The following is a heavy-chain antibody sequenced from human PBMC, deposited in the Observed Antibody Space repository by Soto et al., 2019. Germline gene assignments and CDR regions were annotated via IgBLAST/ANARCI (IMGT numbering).Heavy chain of an antibody. V-gene: IGHV1-2*02. D-gene: IGHD3-22*01. J-gene: IGHJ4*02. Sequence: GASVKVSSKTSGYTFSAYYMHWVRQAPGQGLEWMGWINPKSGGTLYAQKFQGRVTMTRDTSISTVYMELSRLRSDDTAVYYCARGGTFAYDTSGYSVYWGQGTLVTVSS. CDR3: ARGGTFAYDTSGYSVY. CDR1: GYTFSAYY. CDR2: INPKSGGT.